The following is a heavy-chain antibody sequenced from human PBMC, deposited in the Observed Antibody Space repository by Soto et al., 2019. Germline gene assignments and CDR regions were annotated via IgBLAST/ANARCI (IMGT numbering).Heavy chain of an antibody. CDR2: ISSSNRYI. Sequence: GGSLRLSCAASGFTFSTYSMSWVRQAPGKGLEWVSSISSSNRYIYYADSVKGRFTISRDNAKNSLYLQMNSLRAEDTAVYYCASEEFQVDYWGQGTLVTVSS. CDR3: ASEEFQVDY. V-gene: IGHV3-21*01. CDR1: GFTFSTYS. J-gene: IGHJ4*02. D-gene: IGHD3-10*01.